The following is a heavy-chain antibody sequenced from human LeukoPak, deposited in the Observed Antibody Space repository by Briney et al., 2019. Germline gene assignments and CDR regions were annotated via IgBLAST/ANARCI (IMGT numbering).Heavy chain of an antibody. V-gene: IGHV4-4*07. D-gene: IGHD2-2*01. J-gene: IGHJ5*02. CDR3: ARGVVPAAKGNWFDP. CDR1: GGSLGAYY. Sequence: PSETLSLTCTVSGGSLGAYYWSWVRQPPGKGLEWIGRIYTSGSTNYNPSLKSRVTMSVDTSKNQFSLKLSSVTAADTAVYYCARGVVPAAKGNWFDPWGQGTLVTVSS. CDR2: IYTSGST.